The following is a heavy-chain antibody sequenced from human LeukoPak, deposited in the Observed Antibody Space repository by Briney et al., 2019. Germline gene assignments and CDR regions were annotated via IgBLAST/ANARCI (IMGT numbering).Heavy chain of an antibody. CDR3: ARLPVDGTTVVTPLSDAFDI. CDR1: GGSISSYY. CDR2: IYTSGST. V-gene: IGHV4-4*07. Sequence: SETLSLTCTVSGGSISSYYWSWIRQPAGKGLEWIGRIYTSGSTNYNPSLKSRVTMSVDTSKNQFSLKLSSVTAADTAVYYCARLPVDGTTVVTPLSDAFDIWGQGTMVTVSS. D-gene: IGHD4-23*01. J-gene: IGHJ3*02.